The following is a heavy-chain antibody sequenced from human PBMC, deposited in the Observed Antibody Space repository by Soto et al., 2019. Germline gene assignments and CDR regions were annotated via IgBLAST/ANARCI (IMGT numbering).Heavy chain of an antibody. V-gene: IGHV4-31*03. J-gene: IGHJ4*02. Sequence: QVQLQESGPGLVKPSQTRSLTCTVSGGSISSGGYSWRWLRQHPGKGLEWIGYIYYSGSTYYRPSLKSRVAISVDTSKNQLAMKLSSVTEADTAVDDCARVPDDWGQGTLVTVSS. CDR2: IYYSGST. CDR3: ARVPDD. CDR1: GGSISSGGYS.